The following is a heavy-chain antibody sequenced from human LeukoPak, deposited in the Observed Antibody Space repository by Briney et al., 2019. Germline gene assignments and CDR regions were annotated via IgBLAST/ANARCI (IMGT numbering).Heavy chain of an antibody. D-gene: IGHD6-19*01. Sequence: GGSLRLSCAASGFTFSSYAMSWVRQAPGKGLEWVSAISGGSTYYADSVKGWFTISRDNSKNTLYLQMNSLRAEDTAVYYCAKVHSSGWYRPNYFDYWGQGTLVTVSS. CDR3: AKVHSSGWYRPNYFDY. CDR2: ISGGST. V-gene: IGHV3-23*01. CDR1: GFTFSSYA. J-gene: IGHJ4*02.